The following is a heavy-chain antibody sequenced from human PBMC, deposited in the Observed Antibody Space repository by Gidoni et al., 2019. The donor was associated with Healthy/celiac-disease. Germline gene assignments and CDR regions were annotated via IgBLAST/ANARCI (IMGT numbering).Heavy chain of an antibody. J-gene: IGHJ6*02. CDR1: GGTCRSYD. V-gene: IGHV1-69*04. CDR2: IIPILGIA. D-gene: IGHD4-17*01. Sequence: QVQLVKSGAEVKKPGSSVKGSCKASGGTCRSYDISWVRQAPGQELEWMGRIIPILGIANYAQKFQCRVTITADKPTSTAYMELSSLRSEDTAVYYCASPTPSYGGPGYYYYGMDVWGQGTTVTVS. CDR3: ASPTPSYGGPGYYYYGMDV.